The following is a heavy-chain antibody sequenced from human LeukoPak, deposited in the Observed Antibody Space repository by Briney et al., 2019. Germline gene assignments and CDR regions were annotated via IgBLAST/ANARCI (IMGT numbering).Heavy chain of an antibody. Sequence: RASVKVSCKASGGTFSSYAISWVRQAPGQGLEWMGGIIPIFGTANYAQKFQGRVTITADESTSTAYMELSSLRSEDTAVYYCARVGIAARPRWGTFDYWGQGTLVTVSS. V-gene: IGHV1-69*13. CDR1: GGTFSSYA. CDR3: ARVGIAARPRWGTFDY. D-gene: IGHD6-6*01. CDR2: IIPIFGTA. J-gene: IGHJ4*02.